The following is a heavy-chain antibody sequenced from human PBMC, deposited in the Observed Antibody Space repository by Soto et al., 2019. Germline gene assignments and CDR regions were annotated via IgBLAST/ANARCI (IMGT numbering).Heavy chain of an antibody. CDR2: IYYSGST. CDR3: ARAPSPDIIFDY. Sequence: PSETLSLTCTVSGGSISSYYWSWTRQPPGKGLEWIGYIYYSGSTNYYPSLKSRVTISVDTSKNQFSLKLSSVTAADTAVYYCARAPSPDIIFDYWGQGTLVTVSS. D-gene: IGHD3-10*01. J-gene: IGHJ4*02. CDR1: GGSISSYY. V-gene: IGHV4-59*01.